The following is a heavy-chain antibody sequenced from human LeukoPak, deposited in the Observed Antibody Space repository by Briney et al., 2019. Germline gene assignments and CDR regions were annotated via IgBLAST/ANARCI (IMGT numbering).Heavy chain of an antibody. CDR1: GLTFSNYW. V-gene: IGHV3-7*03. Sequence: PGGSLRLSCAASGLTFSNYWMTWVRQAPGKGLEWVANIKQDGSEEYYVDSVKGRFTISRDNSKNTLYLQMNSLRAEDTAVYYCAKFVYYDILTGLPQWGQGTLVAVSS. D-gene: IGHD3-9*01. CDR2: IKQDGSEE. J-gene: IGHJ4*02. CDR3: AKFVYYDILTGLPQ.